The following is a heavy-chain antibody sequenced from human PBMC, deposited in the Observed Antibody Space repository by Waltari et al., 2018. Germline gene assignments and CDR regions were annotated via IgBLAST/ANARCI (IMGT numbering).Heavy chain of an antibody. V-gene: IGHV3-48*03. D-gene: IGHD4-4*01. J-gene: IGHJ6*02. CDR2: ISSSGSTI. CDR1: GFTFSSYE. CDR3: AKEDYSNSLYGMDV. Sequence: EVQLVESGGGLVQPGGSLRLSCAASGFTFSSYEMNWVRQAPGKGLEWVSFISSSGSTIDYADSVKGRFTISRDNAKNTLYLQMNSLRAEDTAVYYCAKEDYSNSLYGMDVWGQGTTVTVSS.